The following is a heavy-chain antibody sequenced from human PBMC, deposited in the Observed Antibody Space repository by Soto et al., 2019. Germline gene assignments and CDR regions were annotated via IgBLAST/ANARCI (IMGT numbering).Heavy chain of an antibody. D-gene: IGHD3-3*01. CDR3: AKDPGHTILPLV. CDR1: GFTFSSYW. J-gene: IGHJ4*02. Sequence: GGSLRLSCAASGFTFSSYWMSWVRQAPGKGLEWVADINEDGSGTYYADSVKGRFTISRDNSKNTLYLQMNSLRAEDTAVYYCAKDPGHTILPLVWGQGTRVTVSS. CDR2: INEDGSGT. V-gene: IGHV3-7*03.